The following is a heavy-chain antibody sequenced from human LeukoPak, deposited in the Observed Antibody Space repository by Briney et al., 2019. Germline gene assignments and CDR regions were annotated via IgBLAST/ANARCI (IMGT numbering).Heavy chain of an antibody. CDR2: IIPIFGTA. CDR1: GGTFSSYA. Sequence: ASVKVSCKASGGTFSSYAISWVRQAPGQGLEWKGGIIPIFGTANYAQKFQGRVTITTDESTSTAYMELSSLRSEDTAVYYCAIRLAYCGGDCYSLSYWGQGTLVTASS. V-gene: IGHV1-69*05. D-gene: IGHD2-21*02. CDR3: AIRLAYCGGDCYSLSY. J-gene: IGHJ4*02.